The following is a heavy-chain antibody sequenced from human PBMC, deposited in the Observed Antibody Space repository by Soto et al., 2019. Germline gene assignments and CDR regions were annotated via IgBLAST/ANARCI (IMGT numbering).Heavy chain of an antibody. J-gene: IGHJ6*02. V-gene: IGHV1-8*01. CDR3: ARERKFDFWRKGLDV. D-gene: IGHD3-3*01. CDR2: MDPNRGST. Sequence: QAQLVQSGAEVKKPGASVKVSCKASGYTFTSYDINWVRQAPGQGLEWLGRMDPNRGSTGYAQNFQGRVTMTRNISINTAHMELSSLRSEDTAVYYCARERKFDFWRKGLDVWGQGTTVTVSS. CDR1: GYTFTSYD.